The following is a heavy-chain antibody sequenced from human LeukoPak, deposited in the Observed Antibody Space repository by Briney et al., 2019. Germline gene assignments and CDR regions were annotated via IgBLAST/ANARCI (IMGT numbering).Heavy chain of an antibody. Sequence: GGSLRLSCAASGFTFLTYAISWVRQAPGKGLQWVSVIRDSGASTYYADSVKGRFTISRDNSKNTSYLQMNSLRAEDTAVYYCAKAGRSGWYPGWPFDIWGQGTMVTVSS. CDR3: AKAGRSGWYPGWPFDI. CDR2: IRDSGAST. CDR1: GFTFLTYA. J-gene: IGHJ3*02. V-gene: IGHV3-23*01. D-gene: IGHD6-19*01.